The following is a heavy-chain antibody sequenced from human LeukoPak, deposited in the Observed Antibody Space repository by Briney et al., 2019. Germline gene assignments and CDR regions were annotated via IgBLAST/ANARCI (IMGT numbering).Heavy chain of an antibody. CDR3: ARVSGSYGDSAY. CDR1: GFTFSSYS. D-gene: IGHD4-17*01. V-gene: IGHV3-48*04. J-gene: IGHJ4*02. Sequence: PGGSLRLSCAASGFTFSSYSMNWVRQAPGKGLEWISYITSSSSSMYYADSVKGRFTISRDNAKNSLYLQMNSLRAEDTAVYYCARVSGSYGDSAYWGQGTLVTDSS. CDR2: ITSSSSSM.